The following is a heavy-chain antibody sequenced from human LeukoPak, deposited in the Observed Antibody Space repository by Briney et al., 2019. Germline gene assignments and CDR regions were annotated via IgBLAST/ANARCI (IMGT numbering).Heavy chain of an antibody. V-gene: IGHV4-59*01. D-gene: IGHD3-16*01. Sequence: SXXLSLTCTVSGDSITSSYWSWIRQPPGKGLEWIGYIYYSGRTNYNPSLRSRVTIALDTPKNQFSLKLSSVTAADTAVYYCARATAYYCIDYWGQGTLVTVSS. CDR2: IYYSGRT. CDR3: ARATAYYCIDY. CDR1: GDSITSSY. J-gene: IGHJ4*02.